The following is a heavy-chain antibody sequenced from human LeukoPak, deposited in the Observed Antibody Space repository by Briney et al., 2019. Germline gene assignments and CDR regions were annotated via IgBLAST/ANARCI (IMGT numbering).Heavy chain of an antibody. Sequence: PSQTLSLTCTVSGGSISSGGYYWSWIRQPPGKGLEWIGEINHSGSTNYNPSLKSRVTISVDTSKNQFSLKLSSVTAADTAVYYCARGWAYSSGWLQNDYWGQGTLVTVSS. CDR3: ARGWAYSSGWLQNDY. D-gene: IGHD6-19*01. J-gene: IGHJ4*02. CDR1: GGSISSGGYY. CDR2: INHSGST. V-gene: IGHV4-30-2*01.